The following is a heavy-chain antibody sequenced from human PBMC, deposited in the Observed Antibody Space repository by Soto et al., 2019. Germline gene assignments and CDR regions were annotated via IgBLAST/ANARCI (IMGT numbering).Heavy chain of an antibody. D-gene: IGHD6-19*01. J-gene: IGHJ3*01. CDR3: ARDGGVVVAVDAFDV. V-gene: IGHV3-20*04. CDR2: ITWNGATT. CDR1: GFTFDDHG. Sequence: PAGSLRLSCAASGFTFDDHGMTWVRQAPGKGLEWVSGITWNGATTGYADSVKGRFTISRDNAKNSLYLQMNSLRVEDTALYYCARDGGVVVAVDAFDVWGHGTRVTVSS.